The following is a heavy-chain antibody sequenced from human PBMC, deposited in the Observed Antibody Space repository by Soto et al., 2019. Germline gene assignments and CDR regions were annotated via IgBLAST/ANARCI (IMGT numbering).Heavy chain of an antibody. CDR3: AREGITMVRDFDY. Sequence: SLRLSCAASGFTFSSYWMHWVRQAPGKGLVWVSRINSDGSSTSYADSVKGRFTISRDNAKNTLYLQMDSLRAEDTAVYYCAREGITMVRDFDYWGQGTLVTVSS. J-gene: IGHJ4*02. D-gene: IGHD3-10*01. CDR2: INSDGSST. V-gene: IGHV3-74*01. CDR1: GFTFSSYW.